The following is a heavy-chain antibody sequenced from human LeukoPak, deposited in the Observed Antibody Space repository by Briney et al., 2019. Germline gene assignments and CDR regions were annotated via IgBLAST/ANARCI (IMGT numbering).Heavy chain of an antibody. CDR2: ISTYNGNT. D-gene: IGHD1-1*01. CDR1: GYTSSSYG. CDR3: ARDVPGSIGTTARFDP. V-gene: IGHV1-18*01. J-gene: IGHJ5*02. Sequence: ASVKVSCKSSGYTSSSYGISWMRQAPGQGLEWMGWISTYNGNTNYAQKFQGRVTMTTDTSTSTAYMELRSLRSDDTAVYYCARDVPGSIGTTARFDPWGQGTLVTVS.